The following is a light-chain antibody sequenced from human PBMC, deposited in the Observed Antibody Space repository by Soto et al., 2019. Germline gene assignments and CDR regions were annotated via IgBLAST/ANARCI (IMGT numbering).Light chain of an antibody. V-gene: IGLV2-14*01. Sequence: QSALTQPASVSGSPGQSITISCTGTSSDVGGYNYVCWYQQRPGKAPKLMIYEVSNRPSGVSRRFSGPKSGNTASLTISGLQAEDEADYYCSSYTSSSTLYVFGTGTKLTVL. CDR1: SSDVGGYNY. CDR3: SSYTSSSTLYV. CDR2: EVS. J-gene: IGLJ1*01.